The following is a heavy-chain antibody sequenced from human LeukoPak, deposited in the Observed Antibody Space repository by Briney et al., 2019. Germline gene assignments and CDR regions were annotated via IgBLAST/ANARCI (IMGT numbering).Heavy chain of an antibody. CDR1: GGTFSSYA. V-gene: IGHV1-69*04. CDR2: IIPILGIA. Sequence: SVKVSCKASGGTFSSYAISWVRQAPGQGLEWMGRIIPILGIANYAQKFQGRVTITADKSTSTAYMELSSLRSEDTAVCYCASQITMVRETLYYYYGMDVWGQGTTVTVSS. J-gene: IGHJ6*02. CDR3: ASQITMVRETLYYYYGMDV. D-gene: IGHD3-10*01.